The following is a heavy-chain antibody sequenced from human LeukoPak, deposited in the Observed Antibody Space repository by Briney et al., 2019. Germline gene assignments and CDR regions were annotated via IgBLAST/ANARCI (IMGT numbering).Heavy chain of an antibody. CDR3: AAPQEWELRYFQH. Sequence: ASVKVSCKASGYTFTGYYMHWVRQAPGQGLEWMGGIIPIFGTANYAQKFQGRVTITTDESTSTAYMELSSLRSEDTAVYYCAAPQEWELRYFQHWGQGTLVTISS. J-gene: IGHJ1*01. CDR1: GYTFTGYY. CDR2: IIPIFGTA. V-gene: IGHV1-69*05. D-gene: IGHD1-26*01.